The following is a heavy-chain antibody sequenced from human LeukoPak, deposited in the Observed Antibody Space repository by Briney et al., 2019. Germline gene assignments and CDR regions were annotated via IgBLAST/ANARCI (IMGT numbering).Heavy chain of an antibody. J-gene: IGHJ4*02. V-gene: IGHV3-30*03. CDR1: GFTFSSYS. CDR3: ARVRMGLTTGGDY. CDR2: ISFDGSNK. D-gene: IGHD1-26*01. Sequence: GGSLRLSCAASGFTFSSYSMNWVRQAPGKGLEWVAVISFDGSNKYDADSVKGRFTISRDNSKNTLYLQMNSLRAEDTALYYCARVRMGLTTGGDYWGQGTLVSVSS.